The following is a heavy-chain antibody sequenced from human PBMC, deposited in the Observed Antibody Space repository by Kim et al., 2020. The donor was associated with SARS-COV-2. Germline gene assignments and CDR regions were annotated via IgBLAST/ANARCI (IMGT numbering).Heavy chain of an antibody. D-gene: IGHD6-6*01. CDR1: GFTFSSYW. V-gene: IGHV3-74*01. CDR2: IISYGSTT. J-gene: IGHJ6*02. CDR3: ARRSSGMMDV. Sequence: LSLTCAASGFTFSSYWMYWVRQAPGKGLVWVSRIISYGSTTNYADSVKGRFTISRDNAKNTLYLQMNSLRAEDTAVYYCARRSSGMMDVWGQGTTVTVSS.